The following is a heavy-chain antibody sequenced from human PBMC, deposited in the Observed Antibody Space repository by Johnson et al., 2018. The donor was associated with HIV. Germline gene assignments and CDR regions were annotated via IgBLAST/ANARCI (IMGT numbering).Heavy chain of an antibody. V-gene: IGHV3-30-3*01. D-gene: IGHD1-26*01. CDR3: ARLGPHDAFDI. CDR2: ISYDGSNK. CDR1: GFTFSSYA. J-gene: IGHJ3*02. Sequence: QVQLVESGGGVVQPGRSLRLSCAASGFTFSSYAMHWVRQAPGQGLEWVAVISYDGSNKYYADSVKGRFTISRDNSKNTLYLQMNSLRAEDTAVYYCARLGPHDAFDIWGQGTMVTVSS.